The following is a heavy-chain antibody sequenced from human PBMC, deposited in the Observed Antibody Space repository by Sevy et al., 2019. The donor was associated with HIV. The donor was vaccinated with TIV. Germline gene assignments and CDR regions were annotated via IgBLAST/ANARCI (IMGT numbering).Heavy chain of an antibody. Sequence: ASVKVSCKASGYTFTSYGISWVRQAPGQGLEWMGWISAYNGNTNYAQKLQGRVTMTTDTSTSTAYMELRILRSDDTAVYYCASEYARRGASYYYGMDVWGQGTTVTVSS. CDR3: ASEYARRGASYYYGMDV. CDR2: ISAYNGNT. D-gene: IGHD2-8*01. J-gene: IGHJ6*02. CDR1: GYTFTSYG. V-gene: IGHV1-18*01.